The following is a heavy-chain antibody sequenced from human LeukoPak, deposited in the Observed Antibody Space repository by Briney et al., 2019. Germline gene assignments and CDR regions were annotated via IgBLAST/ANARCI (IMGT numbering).Heavy chain of an antibody. V-gene: IGHV4-59*12. Sequence: SETLSLTCTVSGGSISSYYWSWIRQPPGKGLEWIGYIYYSGSTNYNPSLKSRVSISVDTSKNQFSLKLTSVTAADTAVYYCARAPEYGLYYFDYWGQGTLVTVSS. J-gene: IGHJ4*02. CDR3: ARAPEYGLYYFDY. D-gene: IGHD1-14*01. CDR1: GGSISSYY. CDR2: IYYSGST.